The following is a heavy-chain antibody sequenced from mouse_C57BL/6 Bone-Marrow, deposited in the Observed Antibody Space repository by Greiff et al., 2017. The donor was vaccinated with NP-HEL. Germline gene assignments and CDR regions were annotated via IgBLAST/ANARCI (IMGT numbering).Heavy chain of an antibody. V-gene: IGHV5-12*01. Sequence: DVHLVESGGGLVQPGGSLKLSCAASGFTFSDYYMYWVRQTPEKRLEWVAYISNGGGSTYYPDTVKGRFTISRDNAKNTLYLQMSRLKSEDTAMYYCATLPWFAYWGQGTLVTVSA. J-gene: IGHJ3*01. CDR2: ISNGGGST. CDR3: ATLPWFAY. CDR1: GFTFSDYY.